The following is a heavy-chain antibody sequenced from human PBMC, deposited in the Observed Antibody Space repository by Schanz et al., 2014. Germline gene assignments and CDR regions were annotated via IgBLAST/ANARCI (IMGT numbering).Heavy chain of an antibody. J-gene: IGHJ4*02. D-gene: IGHD6-13*01. CDR3: ARDGEAAAGCDY. CDR2: INPSGGST. V-gene: IGHV1-46*03. Sequence: QVQLVQSGGEVKKPGASVKVSCEASGYTFTSYYIHWFRQAPGQGLEWMGIINPSGGSTSYAQKFQGRVTMTRDTSTSTVYMEQSSLRSEDTAVDYCARDGEAAAGCDYWGKGTLVTVSS. CDR1: GYTFTSYY.